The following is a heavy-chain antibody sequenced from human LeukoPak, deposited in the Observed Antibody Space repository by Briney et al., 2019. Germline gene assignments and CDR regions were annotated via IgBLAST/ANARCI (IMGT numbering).Heavy chain of an antibody. CDR2: ISYDGSNK. CDR1: GFTFSSYA. J-gene: IGHJ6*03. Sequence: GGSLRLSCAASGFTFSSYAMHWVRQAPGKGLEWVAVISYDGSNKYYADSVKGRFTISRDNSKNTLYLQMNSLRAEDTAVYYCARDGRDIVVVPAAIGDYYYYYMDVWGKGTTVTVSS. V-gene: IGHV3-30-3*01. CDR3: ARDGRDIVVVPAAIGDYYYYYMDV. D-gene: IGHD2-2*01.